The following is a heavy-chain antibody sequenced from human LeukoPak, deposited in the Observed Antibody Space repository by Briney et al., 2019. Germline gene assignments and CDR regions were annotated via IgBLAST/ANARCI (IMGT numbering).Heavy chain of an antibody. Sequence: GGSLRLSCAASGFTLSDFWMSWVRQAPGKGLEWVANIDQDGSDKNYVGSVKGRFTISRDDAKNSLFLQMNSLRAGDTAVYYCAREHTEDRPGSWGQGTLVTVSS. J-gene: IGHJ5*02. D-gene: IGHD2-15*01. CDR1: GFTLSDFW. CDR2: IDQDGSDK. CDR3: AREHTEDRPGS. V-gene: IGHV3-7*01.